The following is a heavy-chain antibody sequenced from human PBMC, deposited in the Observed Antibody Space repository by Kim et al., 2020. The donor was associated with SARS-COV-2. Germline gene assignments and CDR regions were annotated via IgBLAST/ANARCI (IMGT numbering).Heavy chain of an antibody. CDR3: ATLYGAFDI. J-gene: IGHJ3*02. CDR2: NI. D-gene: IGHD3-10*01. Sequence: NIWVAASVKDGLTRSRDNAQNSLYLQMNRLRAEDTAVYYCATLYGAFDIWGQGTMVTVSS. V-gene: IGHV3-21*01.